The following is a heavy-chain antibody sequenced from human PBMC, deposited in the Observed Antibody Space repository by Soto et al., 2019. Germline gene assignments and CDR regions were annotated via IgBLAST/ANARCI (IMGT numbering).Heavy chain of an antibody. CDR2: MNPNSGNT. Sequence: QVPLVQSGAEVKKPGASVKVSCKASGYTFTSYDINWVRQATGQGLEWMGWMNPNSGNTGYAQKFQGRVTMTRNTSISTAYMELSSLRSEDTAVYYCARSGVAPYYDFWSGDYKLDYYYGMDVW. CDR3: ARSGVAPYYDFWSGDYKLDYYYGMDV. V-gene: IGHV1-8*01. J-gene: IGHJ6*01. D-gene: IGHD3-3*01. CDR1: GYTFTSYD.